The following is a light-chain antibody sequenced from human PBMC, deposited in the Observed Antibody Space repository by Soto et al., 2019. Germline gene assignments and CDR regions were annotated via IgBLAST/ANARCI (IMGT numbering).Light chain of an antibody. J-gene: IGKJ5*01. V-gene: IGKV1-12*01. Sequence: DIQMTQSPSSVSASVGDRVTITCRASQDISDSLAWYQQKPGTAPKLLIYAASTLQSGVPSRFSGSGSGTEFTLAISSLQPEDFATYYCQQTTDYPITFRQGTRLVI. CDR2: AAS. CDR3: QQTTDYPIT. CDR1: QDISDS.